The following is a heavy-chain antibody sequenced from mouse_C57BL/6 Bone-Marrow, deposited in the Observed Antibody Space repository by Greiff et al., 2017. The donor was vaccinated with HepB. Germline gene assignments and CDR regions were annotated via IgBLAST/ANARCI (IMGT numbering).Heavy chain of an antibody. J-gene: IGHJ1*03. D-gene: IGHD2-4*01. CDR3: ASRLDWYFDV. CDR1: GYTFTDYY. CDR2: INPYNGGT. V-gene: IGHV1-19*01. Sequence: EVKLQESGPVLVKPGASVKMSCKASGYTFTDYYMNWVKQSHGKSLEWIGVINPYNGGTSYNQKFKGKATLTVDKSSSTAYMELNSLTSEDSAVYYCASRLDWYFDVWGTGTTVTVSS.